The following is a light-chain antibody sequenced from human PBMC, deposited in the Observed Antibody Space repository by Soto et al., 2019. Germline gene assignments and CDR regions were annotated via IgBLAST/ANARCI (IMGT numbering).Light chain of an antibody. J-gene: IGKJ3*01. CDR1: QRISSW. Sequence: DIQMTQSPSTLSASVGDSVTITCRASQRISSWLAWYQQKPGKAPKLLIYDASSLESGAPSRFSGSGSGTEFTLTISSLLPDDFASYYCQQYKSYPLTFGPGTKVDIK. V-gene: IGKV1-5*01. CDR2: DAS. CDR3: QQYKSYPLT.